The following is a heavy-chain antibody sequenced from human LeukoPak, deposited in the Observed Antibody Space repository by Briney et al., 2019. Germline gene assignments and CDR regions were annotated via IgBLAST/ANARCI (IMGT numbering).Heavy chain of an antibody. CDR1: GHIFTTHY. CDR2: VNTDNTKS. V-gene: IGHV1-3*04. Sequence: ASVKVSCKTSGHIFTTHYIHWMRQAPGQRLEWLGRVNTDNTKSEYSQKFQGRVIITRDTSTSTAYMEMSGLRSEDTAMYYCAMSVEMAAIPSFDYWGQGTLVTVSS. D-gene: IGHD5-24*01. J-gene: IGHJ4*02. CDR3: AMSVEMAAIPSFDY.